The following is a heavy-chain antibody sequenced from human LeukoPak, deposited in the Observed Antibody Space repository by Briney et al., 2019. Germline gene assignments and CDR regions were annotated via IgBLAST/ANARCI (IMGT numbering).Heavy chain of an antibody. CDR2: IYYSGST. V-gene: IGHV4-59*08. D-gene: IGHD6-19*01. Sequence: SETLSLTCTVSGGSISSYYWSWIRQPPGKGLEWIGYIYYSGSTNYTPSLKSRVTISVDTSKNQFSLKLSSVTAADTAVYYCARWLGGWDWFDPWGQGTLVTVSS. CDR1: GGSISSYY. CDR3: ARWLGGWDWFDP. J-gene: IGHJ5*02.